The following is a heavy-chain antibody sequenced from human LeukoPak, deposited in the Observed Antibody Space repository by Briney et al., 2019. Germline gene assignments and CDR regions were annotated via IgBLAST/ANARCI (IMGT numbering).Heavy chain of an antibody. CDR1: GFTFSSYG. D-gene: IGHD3-22*01. CDR3: AKDAGYYDSSGYSAFDI. CDR2: MRYDGSNK. J-gene: IGHJ3*02. V-gene: IGHV3-30*02. Sequence: GGSLRLSCAASGFTFSSYGMHWVRQAPGKGLEWVAFMRYDGSNKYYADSVKGRFTISRDNSKNTLYLQMNSLRAEDTAVYYCAKDAGYYDSSGYSAFDIWSQGTMVTVSS.